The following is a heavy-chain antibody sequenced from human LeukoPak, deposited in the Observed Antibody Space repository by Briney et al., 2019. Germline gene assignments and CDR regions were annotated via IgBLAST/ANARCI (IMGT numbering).Heavy chain of an antibody. V-gene: IGHV3-30-3*01. CDR1: GFTLSRCA. Sequence: PRGCLRLSCATSGFTLSRCAMYWVRQAPRKRLEWVALISDDGSNKYYVDSVGRFTISRDNSKNTVYLQMNSLRVEDTAMYYCAREKCSGASCYSTVDYWGQGTLVTVSS. CDR3: AREKCSGASCYSTVDY. D-gene: IGHD2-15*01. CDR2: ISDDGSNK. J-gene: IGHJ4*02.